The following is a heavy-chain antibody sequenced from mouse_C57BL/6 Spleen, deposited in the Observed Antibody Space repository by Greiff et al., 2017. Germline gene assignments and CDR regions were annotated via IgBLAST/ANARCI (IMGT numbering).Heavy chain of an antibody. Sequence: QVQLQQSGPELVKPGASVKISCKASGYAFRSSWMNWVKQRPGKGLEWIGRIYPGDGDTNYNGKFKGKATLTADKSSSTAYMQLSSLTSEDSAVYFCARGLITTVVGGAMDYWGQGTSVTVSS. J-gene: IGHJ4*01. CDR3: ARGLITTVVGGAMDY. CDR2: IYPGDGDT. D-gene: IGHD1-1*01. V-gene: IGHV1-82*01. CDR1: GYAFRSSW.